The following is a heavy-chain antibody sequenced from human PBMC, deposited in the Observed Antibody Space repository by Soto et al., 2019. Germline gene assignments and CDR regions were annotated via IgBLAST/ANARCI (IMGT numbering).Heavy chain of an antibody. V-gene: IGHV4-39*01. CDR2: IFYSGST. D-gene: IGHD2-21*01. CDR1: CGYSITIRAC. CDR3: PRQPTTGDTDLWFDP. J-gene: IGHJ5*02. Sequence: SEPLSHMYSVLCGYSITIRACCAWIRQPPGKGLEWLANIFYSGSTFYNPSLASRVSVSVDTSKNEFSLKSRSVTAADTAVYYCPRQPTTGDTDLWFDPWGQGTLVTGSS.